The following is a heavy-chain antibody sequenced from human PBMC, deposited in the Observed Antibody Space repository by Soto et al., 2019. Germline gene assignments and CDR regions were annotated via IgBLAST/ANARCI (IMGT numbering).Heavy chain of an antibody. J-gene: IGHJ4*02. V-gene: IGHV3-64*01. Sequence: EVQLVESGGGLVQPGGSLRLSCAASGFTFSSYAIHWVRQPPGKGLEYVSAISSNGGSTYYANSVKGRFTISRDNSKNTQYLQMGSLRAEDMAVYYCARGTRDGYNYGSFDYWGQGTLVTVSS. CDR3: ARGTRDGYNYGSFDY. D-gene: IGHD5-12*01. CDR1: GFTFSSYA. CDR2: ISSNGGST.